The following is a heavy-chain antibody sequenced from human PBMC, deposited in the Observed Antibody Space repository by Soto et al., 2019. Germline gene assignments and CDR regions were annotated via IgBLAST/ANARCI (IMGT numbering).Heavy chain of an antibody. CDR2: IIPIFGTA. D-gene: IGHD2-2*01. CDR3: ARAEYCSSTSCRYWYFDL. CDR1: GGTFSSYA. Sequence: SVKVSCKASGGTFSSYAISWVRQAPGQGLEWMGGIIPIFGTANHAQKFQGRVTITADESTSTAYMELSSLRSEDTAVYYCARAEYCSSTSCRYWYFDLWGRGTLVTGSS. J-gene: IGHJ2*01. V-gene: IGHV1-69*13.